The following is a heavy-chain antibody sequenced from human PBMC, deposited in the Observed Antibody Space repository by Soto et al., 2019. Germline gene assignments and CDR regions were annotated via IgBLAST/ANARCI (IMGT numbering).Heavy chain of an antibody. V-gene: IGHV4-30-4*01. CDR3: ARAGYDFWSGYPFNGMDV. CDR2: ISYSGST. D-gene: IGHD3-3*01. J-gene: IGHJ6*02. CDR1: GGSISSGDYY. Sequence: QVQLQESVPGLVKPSQTLSLTCTVSGGSISSGDYYWSWIRQPPGKGLEWIAYISYSGSTYYNPTLKIRVTISVDTSMNQFSLKLSSVTAADTAVYYWARAGYDFWSGYPFNGMDVWGQGTTLTVSS.